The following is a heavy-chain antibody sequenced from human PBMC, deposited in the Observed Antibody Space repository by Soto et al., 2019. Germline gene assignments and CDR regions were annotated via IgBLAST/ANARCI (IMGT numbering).Heavy chain of an antibody. CDR3: ARGDGYIFDY. Sequence: QVQLVQSGAEVKKPGASVKVSCKASGYTFISYEINWVRQATGQGLEWLGWLNPNTGDTGYAQKFQGRVTMTRNTSITSANLELSSLRSDVTAVYFCARGDGYIFDYWGQGTLVTVSS. V-gene: IGHV1-8*01. J-gene: IGHJ4*02. CDR2: LNPNTGDT. CDR1: GYTFISYE. D-gene: IGHD5-12*01.